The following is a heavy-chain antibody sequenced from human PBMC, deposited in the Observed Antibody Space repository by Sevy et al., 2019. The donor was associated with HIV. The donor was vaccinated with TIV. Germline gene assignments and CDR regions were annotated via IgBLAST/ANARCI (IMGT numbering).Heavy chain of an antibody. CDR2: IFYTGTT. CDR1: GGSISSYY. CDR3: ARDGSGLIFDY. J-gene: IGHJ4*02. Sequence: SETLSLTCTVSGGSISSYYWSWIRQPPGRRLEWIGSIFYTGTTNYNPSLKSRVTISVDTSKSQVSLKVTSVTAADTAVYFCARDGSGLIFDYWGLGTLVTVSS. D-gene: IGHD6-19*01. V-gene: IGHV4-59*01.